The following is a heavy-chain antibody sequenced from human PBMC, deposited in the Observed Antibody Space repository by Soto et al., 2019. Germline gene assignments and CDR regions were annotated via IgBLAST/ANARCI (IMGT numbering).Heavy chain of an antibody. CDR2: IQSKADGGKT. V-gene: IGHV3-15*01. Sequence: GGSLRLSCAASGFIFSNAWMSWVRQAPGKGLEWVGGIQSKADGGKTEYATPVKDRFNISNDDSENMLYLQMNILKSEDIGIYYCITDVYSYPRLRGHWGQGTLVTVSS. CDR1: GFIFSNAW. J-gene: IGHJ4*02. D-gene: IGHD5-18*01. CDR3: ITDVYSYPRLRGH.